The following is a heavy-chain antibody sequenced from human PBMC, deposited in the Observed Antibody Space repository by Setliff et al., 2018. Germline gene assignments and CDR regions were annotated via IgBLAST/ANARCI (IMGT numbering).Heavy chain of an antibody. Sequence: SWIRQAPGKGLEWVSYISSSSSSYTNYADSVKGRFTISRDDATNSLYLQMNSLRAEDTAVYYCSTKGVPGTGGQGTLVTVSS. D-gene: IGHD6-19*01. V-gene: IGHV3-11*03. CDR3: STKGVPGT. J-gene: IGHJ4*02. CDR2: ISSSSSSYT.